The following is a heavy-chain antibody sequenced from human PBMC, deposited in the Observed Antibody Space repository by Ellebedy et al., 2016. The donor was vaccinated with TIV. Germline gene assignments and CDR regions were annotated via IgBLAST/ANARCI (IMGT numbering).Heavy chain of an antibody. V-gene: IGHV3-23*01. J-gene: IGHJ4*02. CDR1: GFTFSSYS. CDR2: ISGSGGST. D-gene: IGHD1-26*01. CDR3: ARSQGELPAF. Sequence: GGSLRLSXAASGFTFSSYSMNWVRQAPGKGLEWVSAISGSGGSTYYADSVKGRFTISRDNSKNTLYLQMNSLRAEDTAVYYCARSQGELPAFWGQGTLVTVSS.